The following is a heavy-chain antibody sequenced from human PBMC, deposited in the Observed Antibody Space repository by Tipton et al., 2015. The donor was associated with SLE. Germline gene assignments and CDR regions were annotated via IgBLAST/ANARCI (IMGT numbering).Heavy chain of an antibody. CDR1: GFTVSTNY. Sequence: VQLVQSGGGLVQPGGSLRLSCVPSGFTVSTNYMTWVRQAPGKGLEWVSVIYSGGSTYYADSVKGRFTISRDNSKNSLYLQMNSLRAEDTAVYYCARDHSSSTVDYWGQGTLVTVSS. D-gene: IGHD6-6*01. J-gene: IGHJ4*02. V-gene: IGHV3-53*01. CDR2: IYSGGST. CDR3: ARDHSSSTVDY.